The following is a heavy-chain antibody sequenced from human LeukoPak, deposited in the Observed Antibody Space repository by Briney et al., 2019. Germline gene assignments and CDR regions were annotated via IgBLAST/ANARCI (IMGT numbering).Heavy chain of an antibody. V-gene: IGHV3-48*03. J-gene: IGHJ4*02. D-gene: IGHD2-15*01. CDR1: GFTFSSYE. CDR3: ATDVNSGASDN. Sequence: GGSLRLSCAASGFTFSSYEMNWVRQAPGKGLEWVSYISSSGSTIYYADSVKGRFTISRDNAKNSLYLQMNSLRAEDTAVYYCATDVNSGASDNWGQGTLVTVSS. CDR2: ISSSGSTI.